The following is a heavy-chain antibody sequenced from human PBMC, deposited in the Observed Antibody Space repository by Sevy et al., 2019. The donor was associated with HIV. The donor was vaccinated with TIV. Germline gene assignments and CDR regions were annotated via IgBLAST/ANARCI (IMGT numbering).Heavy chain of an antibody. Sequence: GGSLRLSCAASGFTFSNAWMSWVRQAPGKGLEWVGRIKSKTDGGTTDYAAPVKGRFTISRNDSKITLYLQMNSLKTEDTAIYYCTTDSKKRGFSALLDYWGQGTLVTVSS. J-gene: IGHJ4*02. CDR1: GFTFSNAW. V-gene: IGHV3-15*01. CDR3: TTDSKKRGFSALLDY. CDR2: IKSKTDGGTT. D-gene: IGHD3-10*01.